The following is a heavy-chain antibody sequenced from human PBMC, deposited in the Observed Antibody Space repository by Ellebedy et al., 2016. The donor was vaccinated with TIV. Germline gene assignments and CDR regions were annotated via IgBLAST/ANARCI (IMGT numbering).Heavy chain of an antibody. V-gene: IGHV1-18*01. D-gene: IGHD6-19*01. CDR2: ISASNGKT. Sequence: ASVKVSCKASGYTFTSYDINWVRQAPGQGLEWMGGISASNGKTHYAEKYQGRVTMTTDTATSPAYMELRGLRSDDTALYYCARNRFSGWYYFDFWGQGTLVTVSS. CDR3: ARNRFSGWYYFDF. J-gene: IGHJ4*02. CDR1: GYTFTSYD.